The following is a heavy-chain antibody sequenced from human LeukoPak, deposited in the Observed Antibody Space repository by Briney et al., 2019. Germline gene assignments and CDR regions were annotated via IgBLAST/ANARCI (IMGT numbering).Heavy chain of an antibody. V-gene: IGHV3-43*02. CDR3: AKDIDSSWYAEYFQH. D-gene: IGHD6-13*01. J-gene: IGHJ1*01. Sequence: GGSLRLSCAASGFTFDDYAMHWVRQAPGKGLEWVSLISGDGGSTYSANSVKGRFTISRDNSKNSLYLQMNSLRTEDTALYYCAKDIDSSWYAEYFQHWGQGTLVTVSS. CDR1: GFTFDDYA. CDR2: ISGDGGST.